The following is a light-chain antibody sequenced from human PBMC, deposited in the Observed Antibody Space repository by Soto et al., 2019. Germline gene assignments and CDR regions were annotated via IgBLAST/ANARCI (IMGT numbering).Light chain of an antibody. V-gene: IGLV1-47*01. CDR2: RNN. Sequence: QSVLTQPPSASETPGQRVTISCSGSSSNIGSNFVYWFQQLPGAAPKLLIYRNNQRPSGVPDRFSGSKSGTSASLAISGLRSENEADYYCAAWDGSLSAYVFGTGTELTVL. J-gene: IGLJ1*01. CDR1: SSNIGSNF. CDR3: AAWDGSLSAYV.